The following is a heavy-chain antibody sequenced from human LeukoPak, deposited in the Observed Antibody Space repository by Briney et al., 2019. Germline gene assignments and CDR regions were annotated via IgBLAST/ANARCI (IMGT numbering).Heavy chain of an antibody. D-gene: IGHD5-18*01. J-gene: IGHJ4*02. CDR3: ARGCLRGYSYGPGDY. V-gene: IGHV3-21*01. Sequence: GGSLRLSCAASGFTLSSYSMNWVRQAPGKGLEWVSSISSSSSYIYYADSVKGRFTISRDNAKNSLYLQMNSLRAEDTAVYYCARGCLRGYSYGPGDYWGQGTLVTVSS. CDR2: ISSSSSYI. CDR1: GFTLSSYS.